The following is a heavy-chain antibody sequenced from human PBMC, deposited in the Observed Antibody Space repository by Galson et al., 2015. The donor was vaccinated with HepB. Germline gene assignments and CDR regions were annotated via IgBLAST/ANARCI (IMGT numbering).Heavy chain of an antibody. V-gene: IGHV4-4*07. CDR3: ARPQTDYLSNYYFDY. CDR1: GGSISSYY. CDR2: IYTSGST. J-gene: IGHJ4*02. Sequence: QVQLQESGPGLVKPSETLSLTCTVSGGSISSYYWSWIRQPAGKGLEWIGRIYTSGSTYYNPSLKSRVTISVDTSKNQFSLNLNSVSAADTAVYYCARPQTDYLSNYYFDYWGQGTLVTVSS. D-gene: IGHD2/OR15-2a*01.